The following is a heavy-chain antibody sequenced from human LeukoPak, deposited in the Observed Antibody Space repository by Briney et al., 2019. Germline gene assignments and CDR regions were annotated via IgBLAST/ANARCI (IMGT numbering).Heavy chain of an antibody. V-gene: IGHV4-34*01. J-gene: IGHJ4*02. Sequence: SETLSLTCAVYGGSFSGYYWSWIRQPPGKGLEWIGEINHSGSTNYNPSLKSRVTISVDTSKSQFSLKLSSVTAADTAVYYCARGRGVGVVFDYWGQGTLVTVSS. D-gene: IGHD1-26*01. CDR1: GGSFSGYY. CDR3: ARGRGVGVVFDY. CDR2: INHSGST.